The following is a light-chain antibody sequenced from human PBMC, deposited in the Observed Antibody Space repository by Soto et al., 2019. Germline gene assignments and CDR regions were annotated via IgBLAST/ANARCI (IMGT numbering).Light chain of an antibody. CDR1: SSNIGNNA. J-gene: IGLJ2*01. V-gene: IGLV1-36*01. CDR3: AAWDDSLNGPG. Sequence: QAVVTQPPSVSEAPRQRVTISCSGSSSNIGNNAVNWYQQLPGKAPKLLIYYDDLLPSGVSDRFSGSKSGTSASLAISGLQSEDEADYYCAAWDDSLNGPGIGGGTKVTVL. CDR2: YDD.